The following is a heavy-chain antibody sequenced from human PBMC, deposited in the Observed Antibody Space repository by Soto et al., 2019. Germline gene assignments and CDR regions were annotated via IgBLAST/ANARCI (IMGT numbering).Heavy chain of an antibody. CDR3: ATYSSSWYVVY. CDR2: IYYSGST. V-gene: IGHV4-39*01. J-gene: IGHJ4*02. D-gene: IGHD6-13*01. Sequence: ASETLSLTCTVSGGSISSSSYYWGWIRQPPGKGLEWIGSIYYSGSTYYNPSLKSRVTISVDTSKNQFSLKLSSVTAAETAVYYCATYSSSWYVVYWGQGTLVTVSS. CDR1: GGSISSSSYY.